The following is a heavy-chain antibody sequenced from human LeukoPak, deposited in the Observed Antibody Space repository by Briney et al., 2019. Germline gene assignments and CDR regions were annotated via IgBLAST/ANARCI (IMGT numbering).Heavy chain of an antibody. D-gene: IGHD3-22*01. CDR3: ARRLRRRGYSNAFDI. CDR1: GFTFSSYA. CDR2: INHSGST. V-gene: IGHV4-34*01. Sequence: LRLSCAASGFTFSSYAMSWVRQPPGKGLEWIGEINHSGSTNYNPSLKSRVTISVDTSKNQFSLKLSSVTAADTAVYYCARRLRRRGYSNAFDIWGQGTMATVSS. J-gene: IGHJ3*02.